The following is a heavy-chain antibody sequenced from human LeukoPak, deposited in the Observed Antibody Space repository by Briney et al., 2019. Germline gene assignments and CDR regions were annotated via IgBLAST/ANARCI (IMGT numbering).Heavy chain of an antibody. V-gene: IGHV3-23*01. Sequence: PGGSLRLSCAASGFTFSNYVIHWVRQAPGKGLEWVSAISGSGGNTYYTDSVKGRFTISRDNSKNTLYLQMNSLRAEDTAVYYCALLVFRVTWGQGTLITVSS. CDR1: GFTFSNYV. CDR3: ALLVFRVT. J-gene: IGHJ5*02. D-gene: IGHD2-8*02. CDR2: ISGSGGNT.